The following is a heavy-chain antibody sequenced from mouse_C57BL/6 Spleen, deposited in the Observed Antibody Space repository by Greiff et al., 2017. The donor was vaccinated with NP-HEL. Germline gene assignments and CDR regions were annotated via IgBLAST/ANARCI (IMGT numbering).Heavy chain of an antibody. CDR1: GFNIKDDY. CDR3: TTTGDSNVYYFDD. J-gene: IGHJ2*01. CDR2: IDPENGDT. Sequence: VQLQQPGAELVRPGASVKLSCTASGFNIKDDYMHWVKQRPEQGLEWIGWIDPENGDTEYASKFQGKATITADTSSNTAYLQLSSLTSEDTAVYYCTTTGDSNVYYFDDWGQGTTLTVAS. D-gene: IGHD2-5*01. V-gene: IGHV14-4*01.